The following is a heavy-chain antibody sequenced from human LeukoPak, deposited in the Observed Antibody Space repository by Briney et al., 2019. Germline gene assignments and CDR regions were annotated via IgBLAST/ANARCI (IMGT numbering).Heavy chain of an antibody. J-gene: IGHJ4*02. CDR2: INPSGGST. V-gene: IGHV1-46*01. CDR3: ARDGHYYDSRTIFDY. Sequence: ASAKVSCKASGYTFTSYYMHWVRQAPGQGLEWMGIINPSGGSTSYAQKFQGRVTMTRDTSTSTVYMELSSLRSEDTAVYYCARDGHYYDSRTIFDYWGQGTLVTPSS. CDR1: GYTFTSYY. D-gene: IGHD3-22*01.